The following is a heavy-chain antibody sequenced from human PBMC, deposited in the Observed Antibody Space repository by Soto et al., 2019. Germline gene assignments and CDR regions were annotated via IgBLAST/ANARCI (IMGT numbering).Heavy chain of an antibody. CDR2: IIPISGTA. CDR3: ARSQGSSTSLEIYYYYYYGMDV. V-gene: IGHV1-69*01. J-gene: IGHJ6*02. Sequence: QVQLVQSGAEVKKPGSSVKVSCKASGGTFSSYAISWVRQAPGQGLEWMGGIIPISGTANYAQKFQGRVTITADESTSTVYMELSSLRSEVTAVYFCARSQGSSTSLEIYYYYYYGMDVWGQGTTVTVSS. D-gene: IGHD2-2*01. CDR1: GGTFSSYA.